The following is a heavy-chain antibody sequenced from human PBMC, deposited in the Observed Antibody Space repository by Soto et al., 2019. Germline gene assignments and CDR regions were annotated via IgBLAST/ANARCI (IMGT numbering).Heavy chain of an antibody. V-gene: IGHV4-30-4*01. J-gene: IGHJ3*01. Sequence: QGQLQESGPGVVRPSQTLSLACTVSGAAISSGDHYWTWIRLPPGKGLEWIGDIYYSGSTIYNPSHTRRVTMAIHIPTSQFSLHLRSVTVAATPVYYCATSPPNEAFNLWGQGTMVIVSS. CDR3: ATSPPNEAFNL. CDR1: GAAISSGDHY. CDR2: IYYSGST.